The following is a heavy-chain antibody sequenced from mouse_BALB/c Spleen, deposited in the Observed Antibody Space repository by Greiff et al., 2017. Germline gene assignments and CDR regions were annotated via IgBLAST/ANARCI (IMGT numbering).Heavy chain of an antibody. CDR2: INSNGGST. CDR1: GFTFSSYG. D-gene: IGHD1-1*01. J-gene: IGHJ2*01. CDR3: ARDEGYYYGSYYFDY. V-gene: IGHV5-6-3*01. Sequence: EVQLVESGGGLVQPGGSLKLSCAASGFTFSSYGMSWVRQTPDKRLELVATINSNGGSTYYPDSVKGRFTISRDNAKNTLYLQMSSLKSEDTAMYYCARDEGYYYGSYYFDYWGQGTTLTVSS.